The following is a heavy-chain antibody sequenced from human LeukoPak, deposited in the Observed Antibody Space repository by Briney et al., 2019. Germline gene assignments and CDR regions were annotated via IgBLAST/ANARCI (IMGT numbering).Heavy chain of an antibody. V-gene: IGHV3-30*02. CDR3: AKAPEDSSGYYTRLGVGDY. J-gene: IGHJ4*02. D-gene: IGHD3-22*01. CDR2: IRYDGSNK. CDR1: GFTFSSYG. Sequence: GGSLRLSCAASGFTFSSYGMHWVRQAPGKGLERVAFIRYDGSNKYYADSVKGRFTISRDNSKNTLYLQMNSLRAEDTAVYYCAKAPEDSSGYYTRLGVGDYWGQGALVTVSS.